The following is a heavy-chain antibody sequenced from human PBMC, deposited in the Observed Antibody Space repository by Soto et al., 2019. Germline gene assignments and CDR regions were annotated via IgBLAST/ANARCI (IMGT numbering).Heavy chain of an antibody. J-gene: IGHJ4*02. Sequence: EVQLVQSGAEVKKPGESLRISCRGSGYSFTSHWITWVRQMPGKGLEWMGRIDPSDSYNSYSPSFQGDVTISADKSISTAYLQWSSLKASDIAMYYCATLTVGATSIDSWGQGTLVTVSS. CDR1: GYSFTSHW. V-gene: IGHV5-10-1*03. D-gene: IGHD1-26*01. CDR2: IDPSDSYN. CDR3: ATLTVGATSIDS.